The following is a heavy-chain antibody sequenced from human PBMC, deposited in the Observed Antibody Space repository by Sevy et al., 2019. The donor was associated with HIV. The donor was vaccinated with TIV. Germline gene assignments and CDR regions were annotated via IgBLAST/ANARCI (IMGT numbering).Heavy chain of an antibody. D-gene: IGHD3-16*01. J-gene: IGHJ4*02. CDR3: ARDKGGKDY. CDR1: GFTFGNYW. Sequence: GGSLRLSCAASGFTFGNYWMSWVRQAPGKGLEWVANIKEDGSQKYYMDSVKDRFTISRDNAKNSLYLQMNSLRAEDTAVYYCARDKGGKDYWGQGTLVTVSS. V-gene: IGHV3-7*01. CDR2: IKEDGSQK.